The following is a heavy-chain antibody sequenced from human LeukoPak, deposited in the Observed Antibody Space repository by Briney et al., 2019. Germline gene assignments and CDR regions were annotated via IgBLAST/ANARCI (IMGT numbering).Heavy chain of an antibody. Sequence: PGRSLRLSCAASGFTFSSYAIHWVRQAPGKGLEWVAVISYDGSNKYYADSVKGRFTISRDNSKNTLYLQMNSLRAEDTAVYYCARATGLRRGATGSHYFNYWGQGTLVTVSS. V-gene: IGHV3-30-3*01. J-gene: IGHJ4*02. CDR2: ISYDGSNK. CDR1: GFTFSSYA. CDR3: ARATGLRRGATGSHYFNY. D-gene: IGHD4-17*01.